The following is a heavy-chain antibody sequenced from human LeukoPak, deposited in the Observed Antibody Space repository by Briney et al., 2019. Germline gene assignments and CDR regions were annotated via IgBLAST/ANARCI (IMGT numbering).Heavy chain of an antibody. CDR3: ARDYPPD. V-gene: IGHV3-74*01. J-gene: IGHJ4*02. CDR1: GFTFSNSW. CDR2: INSDGKTT. Sequence: GGSLRLSCAASGFTFSNSWMHWVRQAPGKGLVWVSRINSDGKTTTYADSVKGRFTISRDNAENTLYLQMNSLSAEDTAVYYCARDYPPDWGQGTLVTVSS.